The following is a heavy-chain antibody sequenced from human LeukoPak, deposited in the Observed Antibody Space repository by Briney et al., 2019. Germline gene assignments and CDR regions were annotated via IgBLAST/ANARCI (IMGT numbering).Heavy chain of an antibody. CDR2: INGSGGST. Sequence: GGSLRLSCAASGFTFSSYAMSWVRQAPGKGLEWVSDINGSGGSTYYADFVKGRFTISRDNSKNTLYLQMNSLRAEDTAVYYCAKRIQSAMATGYWGQGTLVTVSS. D-gene: IGHD5-18*01. J-gene: IGHJ4*02. CDR3: AKRIQSAMATGY. V-gene: IGHV3-23*01. CDR1: GFTFSSYA.